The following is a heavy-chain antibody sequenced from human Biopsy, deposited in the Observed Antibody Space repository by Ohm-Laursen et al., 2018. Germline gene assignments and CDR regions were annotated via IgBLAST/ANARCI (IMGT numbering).Heavy chain of an antibody. J-gene: IGHJ4*02. CDR2: INRSGST. Sequence: SQTLSLTCAVYGGSFTGYYWSWIRQPPGKGLEWIGEINRSGSTNYNPSLKSRVTISLDTSKNQLSLKLSSVTAADTAVYYCARESDSSGYYYRDYWGQGTLVTVSS. D-gene: IGHD3-22*01. CDR3: ARESDSSGYYYRDY. CDR1: GGSFTGYY. V-gene: IGHV4-34*01.